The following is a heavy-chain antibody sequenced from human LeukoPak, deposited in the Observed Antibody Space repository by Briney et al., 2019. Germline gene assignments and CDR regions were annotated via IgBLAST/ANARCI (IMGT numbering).Heavy chain of an antibody. J-gene: IGHJ4*02. CDR3: TRGHIGVPYDY. CDR2: ISAYNGNT. CDR1: GYXFTSSG. V-gene: IGHV1-18*01. Sequence: GASVKVSCTASGYXFTSSGMSWVRQAPGQGLEWMGWISAYNGNTNYAQNLQGRVTMTTDRSTTTAYMEVRSLRSDDTAVYYCTRGHIGVPYDYWGQGTLVTVSS. D-gene: IGHD3-10*01.